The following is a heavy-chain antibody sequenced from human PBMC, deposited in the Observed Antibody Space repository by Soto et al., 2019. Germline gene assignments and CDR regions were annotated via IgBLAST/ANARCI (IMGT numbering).Heavy chain of an antibody. CDR2: IYPGDSDT. J-gene: IGHJ3*02. V-gene: IGHV5-51*01. CDR1: GYSFTSYW. Sequence: LGESLKISCKGSGYSFTSYWIGWVRQMPGKGLEWMGIIYPGDSDTRYSPSFQGQVTISAAKSISTAYLQWSSLKASDTAMYYCARVVTSTSGSYYGDAFDIWGQGTMVTVSS. D-gene: IGHD1-26*01. CDR3: ARVVTSTSGSYYGDAFDI.